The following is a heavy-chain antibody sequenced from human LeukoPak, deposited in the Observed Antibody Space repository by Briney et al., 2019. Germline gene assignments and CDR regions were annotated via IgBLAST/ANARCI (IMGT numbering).Heavy chain of an antibody. CDR1: GFTFSSYG. J-gene: IGHJ4*02. D-gene: IGHD6-19*01. CDR3: AREDGAVAARGFDY. Sequence: PGGSLRLSCAASGFTFSSYGMHWVRQAPGKGLEWVAVIWSDGSNKYYADSVKGRFTISRDNSKNTLYLQMNSLRAEDTAVYYCAREDGAVAARGFDYWGQGTLVTVSS. CDR2: IWSDGSNK. V-gene: IGHV3-33*01.